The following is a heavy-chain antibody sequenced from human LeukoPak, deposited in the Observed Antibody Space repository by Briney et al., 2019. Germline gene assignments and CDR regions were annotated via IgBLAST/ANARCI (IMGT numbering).Heavy chain of an antibody. V-gene: IGHV4-39*01. D-gene: IGHD1-14*01. Sequence: SETLSLTCTVSGGSISSSSYYWGWIRQPPGKGLEWIGNIYHSGSTYYNPSLKSRVTISVDTSKNQFSLKLSSVTAADTAVYYCAGLIRPGWFDPWGQGTLVTVSS. CDR1: GGSISSSSYY. J-gene: IGHJ5*02. CDR3: AGLIRPGWFDP. CDR2: IYHSGST.